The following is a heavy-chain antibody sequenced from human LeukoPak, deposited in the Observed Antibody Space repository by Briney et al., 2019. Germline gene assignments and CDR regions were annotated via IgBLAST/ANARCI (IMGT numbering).Heavy chain of an antibody. CDR3: ARDAPSSGWYYFDY. Sequence: PGGSLRLSCAASGFTFSSYSMNWVRQAPGKGLEWVSSISSSSSYIYYADSVKGRFTISRDNAKNSLYLQMNSLRAEDTAVCYCARDAPSSGWYYFDYWGQGTLVTVSS. CDR1: GFTFSSYS. J-gene: IGHJ4*02. V-gene: IGHV3-21*01. D-gene: IGHD6-19*01. CDR2: ISSSSSYI.